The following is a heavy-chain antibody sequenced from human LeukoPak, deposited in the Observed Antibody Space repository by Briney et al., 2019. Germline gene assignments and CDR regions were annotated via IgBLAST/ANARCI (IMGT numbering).Heavy chain of an antibody. CDR2: ISGSGGST. CDR1: GFTFSSYT. J-gene: IGHJ3*02. Sequence: QSGGSLRLSCAASGFTFSSYTMSWVRQAPGKGLEWVSAISGSGGSTYYADSVKGRFTISRDNSKNTLYLQMNSLRAEDTAVYYCAKRLVPAAIQPGAFDIWGQGTMVTVSS. D-gene: IGHD2-2*02. V-gene: IGHV3-23*01. CDR3: AKRLVPAAIQPGAFDI.